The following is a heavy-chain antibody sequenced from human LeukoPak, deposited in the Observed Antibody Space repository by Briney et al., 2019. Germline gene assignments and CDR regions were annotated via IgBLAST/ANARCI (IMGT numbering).Heavy chain of an antibody. J-gene: IGHJ2*01. Sequence: PSETLSLTCAVSGGSFSGFYWSWNRQPPGKGLEWIGKIIHSGSTNYNPSLKSRVTRSVDTSKNQFSLRLSSVTAADTAVYYCARGGMATILYWYFDLWGRGTLVTVSS. CDR3: ARGGMATILYWYFDL. D-gene: IGHD5-24*01. V-gene: IGHV4-34*01. CDR2: IIHSGST. CDR1: GGSFSGFY.